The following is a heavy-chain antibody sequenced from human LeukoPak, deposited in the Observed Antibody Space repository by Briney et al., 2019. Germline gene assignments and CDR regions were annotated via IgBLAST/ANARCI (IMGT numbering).Heavy chain of an antibody. J-gene: IGHJ4*02. D-gene: IGHD1-26*01. V-gene: IGHV3-9*01. Sequence: GGSLRLSCAASGFTFDDYAMHWVRQAPGKGLEWVSGISWNSGSIGYADSVKGRFTISGDNAKNTLYLQVNSLRAEDTAVYYCAKDSRELLPGVRQGVRYYFDYWGQGTLVTVSS. CDR3: AKDSRELLPGVRQGVRYYFDY. CDR1: GFTFDDYA. CDR2: ISWNSGSI.